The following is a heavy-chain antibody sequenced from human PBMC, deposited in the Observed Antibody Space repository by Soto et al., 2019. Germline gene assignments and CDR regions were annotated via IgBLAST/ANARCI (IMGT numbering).Heavy chain of an antibody. CDR1: GSSIGGTCY. D-gene: IGHD4-17*01. J-gene: IGHJ6*02. CDR2: IIHSGGS. Sequence: SETLSLTCAVSGSSIGGTCYCCSLLRQPGKGLEWIGDIIHSGGSYYYTPPHTRLTISSDTYKNQFSLKLSSVTAADTAVYYCARAFYGDFAAYYYAMDVWGQGTTVTVSS. CDR3: ARAFYGDFAAYYYAMDV. V-gene: IGHV4-38-2*01.